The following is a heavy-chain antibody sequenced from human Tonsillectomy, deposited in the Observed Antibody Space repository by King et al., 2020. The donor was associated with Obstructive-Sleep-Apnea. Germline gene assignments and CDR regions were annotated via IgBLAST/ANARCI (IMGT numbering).Heavy chain of an antibody. Sequence: VQLQQSGPGLVKPSQTLSLNCAISGDSVSSNSATWNWIRQSPSRGLEWLGRTYYRSKWYNDYAVSVRSRITINPDTSKNQFSLQLHSVTPEDTAVYYCARDNTAGILTTYYYYGVDVWGQGTTVTVSS. CDR1: GDSVSSNSAT. V-gene: IGHV6-1*01. CDR2: TYYRSKWYN. J-gene: IGHJ6*02. CDR3: ARDNTAGILTTYYYYGVDV. D-gene: IGHD6-13*01.